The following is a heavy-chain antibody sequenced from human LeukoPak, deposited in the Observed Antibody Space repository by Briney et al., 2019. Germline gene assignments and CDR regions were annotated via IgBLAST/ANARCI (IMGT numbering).Heavy chain of an antibody. J-gene: IGHJ4*02. CDR3: ARTGFGSYFDY. CDR2: IYYSGNT. D-gene: IGHD1-26*01. V-gene: IGHV4-59*01. Sequence: PSETLSLTCTVSGGSLSSYFWSWIRQSPGKGLEWIGYIYYSGNTNYNPSLRSRVSFSVDTSKNQFSLKLSSVTAADTAMYYCARTGFGSYFDYWGQGTLVTVSS. CDR1: GGSLSSYF.